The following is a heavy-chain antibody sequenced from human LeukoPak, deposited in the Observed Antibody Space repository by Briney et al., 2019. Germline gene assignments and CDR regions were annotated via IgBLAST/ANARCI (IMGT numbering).Heavy chain of an antibody. CDR1: GYSFTGYY. D-gene: IGHD6-6*01. Sequence: ASVKVSCKASGYSFTGYYMHWVRQAPGQGLEWMGWINPNSGGTNYAQKLQGRVTMTRDTSISTAYMELSRLRSDDTAVYYCARGKYSSSSVEGYWGQGTLVTVSS. CDR3: ARGKYSSSSVEGY. J-gene: IGHJ4*02. CDR2: INPNSGGT. V-gene: IGHV1-2*02.